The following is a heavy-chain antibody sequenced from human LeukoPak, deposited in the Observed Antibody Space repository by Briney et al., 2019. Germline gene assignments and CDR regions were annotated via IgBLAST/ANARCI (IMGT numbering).Heavy chain of an antibody. CDR2: TTPSTDST. CDR1: GLVFSTYT. Sequence: GGSLRLSCAASGLVFSTYTMSWVRQAPGKGLEWVSSTTPSTDSTNYADSVQGRFTISRDNAKKSAYLQMNSLRVEDTAVYFCVGNQDFWSGYPAFEYWGQGILVTVSS. D-gene: IGHD3-3*01. J-gene: IGHJ4*02. V-gene: IGHV3-21*01. CDR3: VGNQDFWSGYPAFEY.